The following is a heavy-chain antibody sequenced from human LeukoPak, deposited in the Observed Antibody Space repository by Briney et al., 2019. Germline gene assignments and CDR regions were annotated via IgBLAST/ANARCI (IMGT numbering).Heavy chain of an antibody. J-gene: IGHJ4*02. CDR3: ARERYCSGGSCYQEFDY. Sequence: ASAKVSCKASGYTFTGYYMHWVRQAPGQGLEWMGRINPNSGGTNYAQKFQGRVTMTRDTSISTAYMELSRLRSDDTAVYYCARERYCSGGSCYQEFDYWGQGTLVTVSS. D-gene: IGHD2-15*01. CDR1: GYTFTGYY. CDR2: INPNSGGT. V-gene: IGHV1-2*06.